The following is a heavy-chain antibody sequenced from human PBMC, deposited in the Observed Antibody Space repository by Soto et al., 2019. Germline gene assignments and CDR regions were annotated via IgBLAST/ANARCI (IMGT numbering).Heavy chain of an antibody. CDR1: GGTFSSYT. D-gene: IGHD5-12*01. J-gene: IGHJ6*03. Sequence: QVQLVQSGAEVKKPGSSVKVSCKASGGTFSSYTISWVRQAPGQGLEWMGRIIPILGIANYAQKFQGRVTITADKSTSTAYLELSSLRSEDTAVYYCARVATISPIHYHYYLDVWGKGTTVTVSS. CDR3: ARVATISPIHYHYYLDV. V-gene: IGHV1-69*02. CDR2: IIPILGIA.